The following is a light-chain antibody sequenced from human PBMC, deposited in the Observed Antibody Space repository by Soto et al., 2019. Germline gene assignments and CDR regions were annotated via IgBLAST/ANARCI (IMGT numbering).Light chain of an antibody. Sequence: QLVLTQPASVSEFPGQSVTISCIGTSSDVGAYNYVSWYQQHPGKAPKLIIFDVNHRPSGISNRFSGSKSGNTASLSVSGLQADDEADYYCSSFTVMNTQVFGGGTKLTVL. J-gene: IGLJ2*01. CDR1: SSDVGAYNY. CDR3: SSFTVMNTQV. CDR2: DVN. V-gene: IGLV2-14*03.